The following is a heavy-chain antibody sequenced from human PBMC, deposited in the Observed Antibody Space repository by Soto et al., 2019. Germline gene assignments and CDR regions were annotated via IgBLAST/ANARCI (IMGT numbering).Heavy chain of an antibody. CDR3: ARVSSRMINVFDI. D-gene: IGHD3-16*01. V-gene: IGHV4-30-4*08. CDR1: GVSISSGDYY. CDR2: IYYSGST. J-gene: IGHJ3*02. Sequence: SETLSLTCTVSGVSISSGDYYWSWIRQPPGKGLEWIGYIYYSGSTYYNPSLKSRVTISVDTSKNQFSLKLSSVTAADTAVYYCARVSSRMINVFDIGAQGTMVTV.